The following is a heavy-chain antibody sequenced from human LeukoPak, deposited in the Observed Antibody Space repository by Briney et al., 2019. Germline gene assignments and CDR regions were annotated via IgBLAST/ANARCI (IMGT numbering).Heavy chain of an antibody. V-gene: IGHV1-69*05. J-gene: IGHJ6*03. CDR1: GGTFSSYA. D-gene: IGHD1-20*01. CDR2: NIPIFGTA. CDR3: ARGSVITGTSYYYYYMDV. Sequence: SVKVSCKASGGTFSSYAISWVRQAPGQGLEWMGGNIPIFGTANHAQKFQGRVTITTDESTSTAYMELSSLRSEDTAVYYCARGSVITGTSYYYYYMDVWGKGTTVTVSS.